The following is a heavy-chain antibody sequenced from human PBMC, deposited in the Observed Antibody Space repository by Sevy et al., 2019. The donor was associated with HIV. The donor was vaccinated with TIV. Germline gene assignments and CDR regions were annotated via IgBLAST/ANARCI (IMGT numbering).Heavy chain of an antibody. D-gene: IGHD3-22*01. J-gene: IGHJ6*02. Sequence: SETLSLTCTVSGGSVSSGSYYWSWIRQPPGKGLEWIGYIYYSWSTNYDPSLKSRVTISVDTSKNQFSLKLSSVTAADTAVYYCARDYYDSSGYYYGGYYYYGMDVWGQGTTVTVSS. CDR3: ARDYYDSSGYYYGGYYYYGMDV. V-gene: IGHV4-61*01. CDR1: GGSVSSGSYY. CDR2: IYYSWST.